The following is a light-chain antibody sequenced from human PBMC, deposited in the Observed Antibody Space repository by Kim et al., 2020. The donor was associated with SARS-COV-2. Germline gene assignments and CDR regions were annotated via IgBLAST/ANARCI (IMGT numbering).Light chain of an antibody. CDR1: QGIGSD. CDR2: TAS. V-gene: IGKV1-6*01. Sequence: AIQMTQSPSSLSASVGDRVTITCRASQGIGSDLGWYQQKPGEAPKLLIYTASTLQSGVPSRFSGSGSGTDFTLTITSLQPEDFATYYCLQDYNYPFTFGGGTKVEI. CDR3: LQDYNYPFT. J-gene: IGKJ4*01.